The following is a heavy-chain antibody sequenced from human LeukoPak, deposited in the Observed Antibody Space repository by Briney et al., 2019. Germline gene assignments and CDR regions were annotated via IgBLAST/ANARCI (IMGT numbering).Heavy chain of an antibody. CDR2: IKSKTDGGTT. D-gene: IGHD2-2*01. CDR3: TTDIVVVPAAGGKSAFDY. CDR1: GFTFSNAW. V-gene: IGHV3-15*01. J-gene: IGHJ4*02. Sequence: GGSLRLSCAASGFTFSNAWMSWVRQAPGKGLEWVGRIKSKTDGGTTDYAAPVKGRSTISRDDSKNTLYLQMNSLKTEDTAVYYCTTDIVVVPAAGGKSAFDYWGQGTLVTVSS.